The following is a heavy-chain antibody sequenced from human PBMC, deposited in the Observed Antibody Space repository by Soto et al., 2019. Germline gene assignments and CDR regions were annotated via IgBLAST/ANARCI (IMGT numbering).Heavy chain of an antibody. V-gene: IGHV1-69*10. CDR1: GGTFSSYA. CDR2: IIPILGTA. J-gene: IGHJ4*02. CDR3: ARDKDSSGIFDY. D-gene: IGHD3-22*01. Sequence: SVKVSCKASGGTFSSYAISWVRQAPGQGLEWMGGIIPILGTANYAQKFQGRVTITADKSTSTAYMELSSLRSEDTAVYYCARDKDSSGIFDYWGQGTLVTVSS.